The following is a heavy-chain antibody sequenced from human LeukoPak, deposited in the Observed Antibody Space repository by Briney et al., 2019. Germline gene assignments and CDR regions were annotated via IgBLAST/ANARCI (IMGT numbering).Heavy chain of an antibody. CDR1: GYSFTNYD. CDR3: ATYYYDSSGYPRPDY. J-gene: IGHJ4*02. Sequence: ASVKVSCKASGYSFTNYDINWVRQATGQGLEWMGWMNPKSGDTGYSQKFQGRVFITRDTSINTAYMELSSLGSDDTAVYYCATYYYDSSGYPRPDYWGQGTLVTVSS. CDR2: MNPKSGDT. V-gene: IGHV1-8*03. D-gene: IGHD3-22*01.